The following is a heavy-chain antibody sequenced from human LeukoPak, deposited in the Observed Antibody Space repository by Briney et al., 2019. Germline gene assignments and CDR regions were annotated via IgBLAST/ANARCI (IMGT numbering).Heavy chain of an antibody. J-gene: IGHJ4*02. CDR3: ARVLGAGTFDS. V-gene: IGHV3-30*04. CDR2: ISHDGKKK. Sequence: GGSLRLSCAVSGFNFSYFAMHWFRQAPGKGLEWVAVISHDGKKKYHADSVKGRFSISRDDSKNTLYLQMNSLTAEDTAVYFCARVLGAGTFDSWGQGALVTVSS. CDR1: GFNFSYFA. D-gene: IGHD1-26*01.